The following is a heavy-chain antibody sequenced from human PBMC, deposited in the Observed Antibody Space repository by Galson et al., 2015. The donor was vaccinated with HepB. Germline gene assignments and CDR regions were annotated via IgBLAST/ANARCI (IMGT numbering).Heavy chain of an antibody. J-gene: IGHJ6*04. CDR3: AKDIGLAYSNSWYGMDV. V-gene: IGHV3-30*18. CDR2: ISYDGNNK. D-gene: IGHD6-13*01. CDR1: GFTFSSYG. Sequence: SLRLSCAASGFTFSSYGMHWVRQAPGKGLEWVAVISYDGNNKYYADSVKGRFTISRDNSRNTLYLQMNSLIAEDTAVYYCAKDIGLAYSNSWYGMDVWGKGTTVTVSS.